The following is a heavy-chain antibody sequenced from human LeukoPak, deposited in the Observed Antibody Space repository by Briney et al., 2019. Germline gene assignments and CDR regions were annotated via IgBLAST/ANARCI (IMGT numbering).Heavy chain of an antibody. J-gene: IGHJ4*02. CDR1: GYTFTSYF. Sequence: ASVKVSCKASGYTFTSYFMHWVRQAPGQGVEWMGLINPSGGSTSYAQKFQGRVTMTRDTSTSTVYMELSSLRSEDTAVYYCAGETSPGVDYYDSSGSPTFDYWGQGTLVTVSS. CDR2: INPSGGST. CDR3: AGETSPGVDYYDSSGSPTFDY. V-gene: IGHV1-46*01. D-gene: IGHD3-22*01.